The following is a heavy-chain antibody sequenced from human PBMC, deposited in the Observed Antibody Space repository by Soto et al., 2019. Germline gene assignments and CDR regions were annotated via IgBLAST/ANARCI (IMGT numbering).Heavy chain of an antibody. J-gene: IGHJ6*03. CDR2: TYYRSRWYN. CDR1: GDSVSSNSAA. V-gene: IGHV6-1*01. D-gene: IGHD1-7*01. CDR3: AGTPSLRWYYMDV. Sequence: QVQLQQSGPGLVRPSQTLSLTCAISGDSVSSNSAAWNWIRQSPSRGLEWLGRTYYRSRWYNDYDVSVKSRITVNPDTSNNRFSLHLNSVTPEDTAVYYCAGTPSLRWYYMDVWDKGTTVTVSS.